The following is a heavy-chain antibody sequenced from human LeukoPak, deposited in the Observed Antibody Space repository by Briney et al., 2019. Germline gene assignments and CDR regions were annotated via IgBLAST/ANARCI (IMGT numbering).Heavy chain of an antibody. J-gene: IGHJ6*03. CDR1: GYTFTSYG. CDR2: ISAYNGNT. D-gene: IGHD4-11*01. CDR3: ARGVTDYYYYYMDV. V-gene: IGHV1-18*01. Sequence: ASVKVSCKASGYTFTSYGISWVRPAPGQGLEWMGWISAYNGNTDYAQKLQGRVTMTTDTSTSTAYMELRSLRSDDTAVYYCARGVTDYYYYYMDVWGKGTTVTVSS.